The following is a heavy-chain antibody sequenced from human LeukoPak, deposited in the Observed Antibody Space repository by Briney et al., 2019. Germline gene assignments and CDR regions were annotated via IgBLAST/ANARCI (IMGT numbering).Heavy chain of an antibody. J-gene: IGHJ4*02. CDR2: ISSSSSYI. D-gene: IGHD2-21*02. CDR3: ANPPIYCGGDCYHLDY. Sequence: GGSLRLSCAASGFTFSSYSMNWVRQAPGKGLEWVSSISSSSSYIYYADSVKGRFTISRDNAKNSLYLQMNSLRAEDTAVYYCANPPIYCGGDCYHLDYWGQGTLVTVSS. CDR1: GFTFSSYS. V-gene: IGHV3-21*01.